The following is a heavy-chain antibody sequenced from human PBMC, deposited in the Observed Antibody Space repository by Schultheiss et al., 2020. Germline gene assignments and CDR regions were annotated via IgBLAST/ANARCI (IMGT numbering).Heavy chain of an antibody. CDR2: IYTSGST. CDR1: GGSISSYY. V-gene: IGHV4-4*07. D-gene: IGHD2-2*01. CDR3: ARGPSNRLGYCSSTSCPPPDYYYGMDV. Sequence: SETLSLTCTVSGGSISSYYWSWIRQPAGKGLEWIGRIYTSGSTNYNPSLKSRVTMSVDTSKNQFSLKLSSVTAADTAVYYCARGPSNRLGYCSSTSCPPPDYYYGMDVWGQGTTVTVSS. J-gene: IGHJ6*02.